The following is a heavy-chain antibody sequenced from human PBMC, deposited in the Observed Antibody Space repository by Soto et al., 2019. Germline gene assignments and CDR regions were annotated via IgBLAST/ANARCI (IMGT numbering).Heavy chain of an antibody. V-gene: IGHV3-15*01. Sequence: GSLRLSCAASEFTFTYAWMSWVRQAPGKGLEWVGRIKSKTDGGTTDYAAPVKGRFTISRDESQNTLYLQMNSLKTEDTAVYYCTSLYYGHWGQGTLVTVSS. CDR1: EFTFTYAW. CDR2: IKSKTDGGTT. J-gene: IGHJ4*02. CDR3: TSLYYGH. D-gene: IGHD3-16*02.